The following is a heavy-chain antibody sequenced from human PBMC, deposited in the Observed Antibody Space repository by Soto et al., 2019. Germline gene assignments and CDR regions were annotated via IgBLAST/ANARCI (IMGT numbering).Heavy chain of an antibody. CDR1: GFSFITSEVC. CDR3: VRRVDIAGIWLPDY. J-gene: IGHJ4*02. V-gene: IGHV2-5*02. Sequence: SGPTLVNPTQTLTLTCTFSGFSFITSEVCVGWIRQPPGKALEWLALIYWDDDKRYSPSLKSRLTITKDTSKNQVVLTMTNMDPVDTATYYCVRRVDIAGIWLPDYWGQGTLVTVSS. CDR2: IYWDDDK. D-gene: IGHD6-13*01.